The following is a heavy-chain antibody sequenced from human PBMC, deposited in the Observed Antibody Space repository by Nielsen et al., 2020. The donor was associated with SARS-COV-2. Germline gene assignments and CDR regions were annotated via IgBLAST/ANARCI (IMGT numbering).Heavy chain of an antibody. D-gene: IGHD5-18*01. CDR1: GFTVSSNY. Sequence: GESLKIYCAASGFTVSSNYMSWVRQAPGKGLEWVAVISYDGSNKYYADSVKGRFTISRDNSKNTLYLQMNSLRAEDTAVYYCAKALDTAMVRYYYYGMDVWGQGTTVTVSS. CDR3: AKALDTAMVRYYYYGMDV. CDR2: ISYDGSNK. J-gene: IGHJ6*02. V-gene: IGHV3-30*18.